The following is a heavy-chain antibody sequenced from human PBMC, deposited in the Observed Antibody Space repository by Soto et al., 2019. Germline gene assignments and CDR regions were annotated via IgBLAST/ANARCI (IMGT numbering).Heavy chain of an antibody. J-gene: IGHJ5*02. V-gene: IGHV4-59*01. D-gene: IGHD4-17*01. CDR3: AGSYGDCDWANWFDP. Sequence: PSETLSLTCTVSGGSISSYYWSWIRQPPGKGLEWIGYIYYSGSTNYNPSLKSRVTISVDTSKNQFSLKLSSVTAADTAVYYCAGSYGDCDWANWFDPWGQGTLVTVSS. CDR1: GGSISSYY. CDR2: IYYSGST.